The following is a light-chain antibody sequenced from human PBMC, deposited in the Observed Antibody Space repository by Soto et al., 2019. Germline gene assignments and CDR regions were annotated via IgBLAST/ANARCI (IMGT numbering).Light chain of an antibody. CDR3: QQYYSYPIT. Sequence: AIRMTQSPSSLSASTGDRVTITCRASQGISSYLAWYQQKPGKDPKLLIYAASTLQSGVPSRFSCSGSGTDFTLTISCLQSVDFATYYCQQYYSYPITFGQWTRLEIK. J-gene: IGKJ5*01. CDR2: AAS. V-gene: IGKV1-8*01. CDR1: QGISSY.